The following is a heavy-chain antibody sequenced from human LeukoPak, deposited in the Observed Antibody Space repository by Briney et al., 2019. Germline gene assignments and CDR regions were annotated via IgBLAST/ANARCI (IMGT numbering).Heavy chain of an antibody. CDR1: GFTFSSYG. CDR2: TRYDGSNK. Sequence: GGSLRLSCAASGFTFSSYGMHWVRQAPGKGLEWVAFTRYDGSNKYYADSVKGRFTISRDNSKNTLYLQMNSLRAEDTAVYYCATLSTVTTDYWGQGTLVTVSS. D-gene: IGHD4-17*01. V-gene: IGHV3-30*02. J-gene: IGHJ4*02. CDR3: ATLSTVTTDY.